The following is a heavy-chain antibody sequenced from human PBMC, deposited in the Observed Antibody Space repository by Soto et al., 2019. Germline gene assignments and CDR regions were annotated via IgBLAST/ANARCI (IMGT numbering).Heavy chain of an antibody. Sequence: QVQLVESGGGVVQPGRSLRLSCAASGFTFSSYGMHWVRQAPGKGLEWVAVISYDGSNKYYADSVKGRFTISRDNSKNTLYLQMNSLRAEDTAVYYCAKELSGGRYGSGRHYYYGMDVWGQGTTVTFSS. CDR1: GFTFSSYG. J-gene: IGHJ6*02. D-gene: IGHD3-10*01. CDR2: ISYDGSNK. CDR3: AKELSGGRYGSGRHYYYGMDV. V-gene: IGHV3-30*18.